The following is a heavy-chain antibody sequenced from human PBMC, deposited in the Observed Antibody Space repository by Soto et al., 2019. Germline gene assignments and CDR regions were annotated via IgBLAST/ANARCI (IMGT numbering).Heavy chain of an antibody. CDR1: GGTFSSYA. D-gene: IGHD2-15*01. Sequence: GASVKVSCKASGGTFSSYAISWVRQAPGQGLEWMGGIIPIFGTANYAQKFQGRVTITADESTSTAYMELSSLRSEDTAVYYCILYSPINYFDYWGQGTLVTVSS. CDR3: ILYSPINYFDY. CDR2: IIPIFGTA. J-gene: IGHJ4*02. V-gene: IGHV1-69*13.